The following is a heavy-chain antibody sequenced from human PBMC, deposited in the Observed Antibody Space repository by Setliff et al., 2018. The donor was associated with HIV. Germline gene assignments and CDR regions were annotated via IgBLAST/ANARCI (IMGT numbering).Heavy chain of an antibody. J-gene: IGHJ4*02. D-gene: IGHD4-17*01. V-gene: IGHV4-38-2*01. CDR1: GYSISSGYY. CDR2: IYHSGST. Sequence: SETLSLTCAVSGYSISSGYYWGWIRQPPGKGLEWIGSIYHSGSTYYNPSLKSRVTISVDTSKNQFSLKLTSVTAADTAVYYCARHVNTVTTVIIDYFDYWGQGALVTVSS. CDR3: ARHVNTVTTVIIDYFDY.